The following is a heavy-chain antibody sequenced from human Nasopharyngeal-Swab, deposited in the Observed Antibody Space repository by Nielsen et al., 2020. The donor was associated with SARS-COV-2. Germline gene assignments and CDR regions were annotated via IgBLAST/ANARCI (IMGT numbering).Heavy chain of an antibody. D-gene: IGHD3-10*01. CDR2: ISSSSSYI. V-gene: IGHV3-21*01. CDR1: GFTFSSYS. Sequence: GGSLRLSCAASGFTFSSYSMNWARQAPGKGLEWVSSISSSSSYIYYADSVKGQFTISRDNAKNSLYLQMNSLRAEDTAVYYCASPRGSDNNYYYGMDAWGQGTTVTVSS. J-gene: IGHJ6*02. CDR3: ASPRGSDNNYYYGMDA.